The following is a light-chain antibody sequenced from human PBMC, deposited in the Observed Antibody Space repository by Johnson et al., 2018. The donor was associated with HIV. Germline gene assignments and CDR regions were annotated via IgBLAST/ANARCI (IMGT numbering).Light chain of an antibody. Sequence: QSVLTQSPSVSAAPGQKVTISCSGSSSNIGNNYVSWYQQLPGTAPKLLIYDNNKRPSGIPDRFSGSKSGTSATLGITGLQTGDEADYYCGTWDSSLSALNVFGTGTKVTVL. CDR3: GTWDSSLSALNV. V-gene: IGLV1-51*01. J-gene: IGLJ1*01. CDR1: SSNIGNNY. CDR2: DNN.